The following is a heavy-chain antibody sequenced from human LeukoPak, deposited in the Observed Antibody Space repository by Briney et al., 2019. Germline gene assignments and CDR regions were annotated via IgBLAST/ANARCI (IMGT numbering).Heavy chain of an antibody. CDR1: GGSISSSSYY. V-gene: IGHV4-39*01. Sequence: SETLSLTCTVSGGSISSSSYYWGWIRQPPGKGLEWIGSIYYSGSTYYNPSLKSRVTISVDKSKNQFSLKLSSVTAADTAVYYCARQTTVTVFYSWFDPWGQGTLVTVSS. CDR3: ARQTTVTVFYSWFDP. J-gene: IGHJ5*02. D-gene: IGHD4-17*01. CDR2: IYYSGST.